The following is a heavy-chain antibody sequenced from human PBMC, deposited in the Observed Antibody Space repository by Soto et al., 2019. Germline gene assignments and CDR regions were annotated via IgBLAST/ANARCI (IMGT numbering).Heavy chain of an antibody. CDR1: GFTFDDYA. J-gene: IGHJ3*02. CDR2: ISWNSGSI. CDR3: AKVLIGRYYDSSGATGGAFDI. D-gene: IGHD3-22*01. V-gene: IGHV3-9*01. Sequence: EVQLVESGGGLVQPGRSLRLSCAASGFTFDDYAMHWVRQAPGKGLEWVSGISWNSGSIGYADSVKGRFTISRDNAKNSRYLQMNSLRAEDTALYYCAKVLIGRYYDSSGATGGAFDIWGQGTMVTVSS.